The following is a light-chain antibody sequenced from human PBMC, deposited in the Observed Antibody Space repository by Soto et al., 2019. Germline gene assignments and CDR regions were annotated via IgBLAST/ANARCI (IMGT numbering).Light chain of an antibody. V-gene: IGLV2-11*01. CDR1: SNNY. J-gene: IGLJ2*01. CDR2: DVT. Sequence: QSALTQPRSVSGSPGQSVTISCTGISNNYVSWYQQHPGKVPKVIVYDVTLRPSGVSDRFSGSRSGNTASLAISGLRAEDAAAYYCCSYSGTYTEVVFGGGTKVTVL. CDR3: CSYSGTYTEVV.